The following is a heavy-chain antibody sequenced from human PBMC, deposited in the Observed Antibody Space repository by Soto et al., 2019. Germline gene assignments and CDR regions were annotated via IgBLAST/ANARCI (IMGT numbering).Heavy chain of an antibody. CDR1: GYTFTSYG. V-gene: IGHV1-18*01. CDR2: ISAYNGNT. D-gene: IGHD5-18*01. CDR3: ARDTALAHPNYYYSYMDV. J-gene: IGHJ6*02. Sequence: ASVKVSCKASGYTFTSYGISWVRQAPGQGLEWMGWISAYNGNTNYAQKLQGRVTMTTDTSTSTAYMELRSLRSDDTAVYYCARDTALAHPNYYYSYMDVWGQGTMVTVSS.